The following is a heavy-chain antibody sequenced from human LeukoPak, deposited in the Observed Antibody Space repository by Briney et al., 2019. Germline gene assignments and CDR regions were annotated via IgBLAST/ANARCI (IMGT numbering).Heavy chain of an antibody. D-gene: IGHD3-10*01. CDR3: ARVLWFGPSDLQGDAFDL. J-gene: IGHJ3*01. Sequence: RAGGSLRLSCAASGFTFDDYGIIWVRQAPGKGLEWVSGINWDGGLTSYADSVKGRFTISRDNAKNSLYLQMNSLRTEDTALYFCARVLWFGPSDLQGDAFDLWGQGAMVTVSS. CDR2: INWDGGLT. CDR1: GFTFDDYG. V-gene: IGHV3-20*04.